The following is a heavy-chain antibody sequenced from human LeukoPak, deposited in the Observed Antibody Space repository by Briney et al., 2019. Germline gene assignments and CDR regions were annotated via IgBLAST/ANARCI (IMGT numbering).Heavy chain of an antibody. D-gene: IGHD3-22*01. CDR1: GGSFSGYY. CDR3: ARRASYYYDSSGIKYFQH. Sequence: PSETLSLTCAVYGGSFSGYYWSWIRQPPGKGLEWIGEINHSGSTNYNPSLKSRVTISVDTSKNQFSLKLSSVTAADTAVYYCARRASYYYDSSGIKYFQHWGQGTLVTVSP. CDR2: INHSGST. J-gene: IGHJ1*01. V-gene: IGHV4-34*01.